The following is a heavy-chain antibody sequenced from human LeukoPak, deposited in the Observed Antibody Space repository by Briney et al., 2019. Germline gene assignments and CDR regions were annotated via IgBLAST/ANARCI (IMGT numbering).Heavy chain of an antibody. CDR2: INTGNGDT. D-gene: IGHD3-16*01. CDR3: ARGRKGGDY. CDR1: GYTFTSYA. Sequence: ASVKVSCKASGYTFTSYAMYWVRQAPGQRLEWMGWINTGNGDTKYSQNFQGRVTITRDTSASTAYMELSSLRSEDTAVYYCARGRKGGDYWGQGTLVTVSS. V-gene: IGHV1-3*04. J-gene: IGHJ4*02.